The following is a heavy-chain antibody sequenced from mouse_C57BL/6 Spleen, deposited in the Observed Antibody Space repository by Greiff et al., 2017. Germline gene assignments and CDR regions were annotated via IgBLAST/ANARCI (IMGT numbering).Heavy chain of an antibody. V-gene: IGHV1-80*01. CDR2: IYPGDGDT. Sequence: VQLQQSGAELVKPGASVKISCKASGYAFSSYWMNWVKQRPGKGLEWIGQIYPGDGDTNYNGKFKGKATLTADKSSSTAYMQLSSLTSEDSAVYFCARSITTVVAKGGYFEVWGTGTTVTVSS. D-gene: IGHD1-1*01. J-gene: IGHJ1*03. CDR1: GYAFSSYW. CDR3: ARSITTVVAKGGYFEV.